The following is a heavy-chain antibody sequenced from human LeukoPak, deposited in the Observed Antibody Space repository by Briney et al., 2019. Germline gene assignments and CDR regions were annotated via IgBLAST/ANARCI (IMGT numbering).Heavy chain of an antibody. CDR2: ISGSGGST. CDR3: AKKASPYYDILTGYYDY. D-gene: IGHD3-9*01. Sequence: GGSLRLSCAASGFTFSSYAMSWVRQAPGKGLEWVSAISGSGGSTYYADSVKGRFTISRDNSKNTLYLLMNSLRAEDTAVYYCAKKASPYYDILTGYYDYWGQGTLVTVST. CDR1: GFTFSSYA. V-gene: IGHV3-23*01. J-gene: IGHJ4*02.